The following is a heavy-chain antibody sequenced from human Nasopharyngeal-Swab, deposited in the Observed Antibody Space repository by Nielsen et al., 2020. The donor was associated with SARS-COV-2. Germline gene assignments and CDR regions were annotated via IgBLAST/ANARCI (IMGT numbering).Heavy chain of an antibody. D-gene: IGHD6-19*01. CDR2: ISAYNGNT. V-gene: IGHV1-18*04. CDR3: ARTPHSFQWLNDYYFDY. J-gene: IGHJ4*02. Sequence: AAVKVSCKASGYTFTSYGISWVRQAPGQGLEWMGWISAYNGNTNYAQKLQGRVTMTTDTSTSTAYMELRSLRSDDTAVYYCARTPHSFQWLNDYYFDYWGQGTLVTVSS. CDR1: GYTFTSYG.